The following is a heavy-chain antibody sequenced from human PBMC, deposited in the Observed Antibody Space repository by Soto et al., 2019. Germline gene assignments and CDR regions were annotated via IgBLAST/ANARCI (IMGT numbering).Heavy chain of an antibody. J-gene: IGHJ5*02. CDR2: IYWDDDK. Sequence: SGPKLGNPTQTLTLTFPFSGFSLSTSGVGVGWIRQPPGKALEWLALIYWDDDKRYSPSLKSRLTITKDTSKNQVVLTMTNMDPVDTATYCCAHSWYCSGGSCYYSNRFDPWGQGTLVTVSS. D-gene: IGHD2-15*01. CDR1: GFSLSTSGVG. CDR3: AHSWYCSGGSCYYSNRFDP. V-gene: IGHV2-5*02.